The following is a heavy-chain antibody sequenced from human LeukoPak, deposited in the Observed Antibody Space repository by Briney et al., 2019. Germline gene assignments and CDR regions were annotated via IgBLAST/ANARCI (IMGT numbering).Heavy chain of an antibody. Sequence: PSETLSPTCAVYGGSFSGYYWSWIRQPPGKGLEWIGEINHSGSTNYNPSLKSRVTISVDTSKNQFSLKLSSVTAADTAVYYCAPLGYCSGGSCPSHYGMDVWGQGTTATVSS. V-gene: IGHV4-34*01. D-gene: IGHD2-15*01. J-gene: IGHJ6*02. CDR3: APLGYCSGGSCPSHYGMDV. CDR2: INHSGST. CDR1: GGSFSGYY.